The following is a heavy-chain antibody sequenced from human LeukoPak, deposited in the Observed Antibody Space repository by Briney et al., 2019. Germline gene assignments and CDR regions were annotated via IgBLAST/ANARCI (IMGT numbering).Heavy chain of an antibody. D-gene: IGHD1-1*01. V-gene: IGHV3-48*03. J-gene: IGHJ4*02. CDR3: ARTTSFDY. Sequence: GGSLRLSCAASGFTFTSYEMNWVRQAPGKGLEWASYITISGSTIYYADYVKGRFTISRDNAKNSLYLQMNSLRAEDTAVYYCARTTSFDYWGQGTLVTVSS. CDR2: ITISGSTI. CDR1: GFTFTSYE.